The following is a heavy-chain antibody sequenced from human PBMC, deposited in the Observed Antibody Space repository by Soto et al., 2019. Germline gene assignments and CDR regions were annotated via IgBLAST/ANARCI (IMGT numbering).Heavy chain of an antibody. CDR1: GGTFSSYA. D-gene: IGHD2-21*02. V-gene: IGHV1-69*01. J-gene: IGHJ6*02. CDR3: ARGDCGGDCYYYYYYGMDV. CDR2: IIPIFGTA. Sequence: QVQLVQSGAEVKKPGSSVKVSCKASGGTFSSYAISWVRQAPGQGLEWMGGIIPIFGTANYAQKFQGRVTITADESTITAYMELSSLRSEDTAVYYCARGDCGGDCYYYYYYGMDVWGQGTTVTVSS.